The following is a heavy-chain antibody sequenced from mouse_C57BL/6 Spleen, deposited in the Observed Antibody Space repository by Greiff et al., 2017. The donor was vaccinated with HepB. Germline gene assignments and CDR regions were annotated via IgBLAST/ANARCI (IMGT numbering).Heavy chain of an antibody. CDR1: GYTFTSYW. J-gene: IGHJ1*03. CDR2: IDPSDSYT. D-gene: IGHD1-1*01. CDR3: ASSRVVYYYGSSRYFDV. V-gene: IGHV1-69*01. Sequence: QVQLKQSGAELVMPGASVKLSCKASGYTFTSYWMHWVKQRPGQGLEWIGEIDPSDSYTNYNQKFKGKSTLTVDKSSSTAYMQLSSLTSEDSAVYYCASSRVVYYYGSSRYFDVWGTGTTVTVAS.